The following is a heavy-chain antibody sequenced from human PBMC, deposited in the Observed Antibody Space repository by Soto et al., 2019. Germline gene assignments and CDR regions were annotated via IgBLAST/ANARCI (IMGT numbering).Heavy chain of an antibody. CDR1: GFTFSSYS. CDR2: ISSSSSTK. D-gene: IGHD3-10*01. J-gene: IGHJ4*02. Sequence: HPGGSLRLSCAASGFTFSSYSMNWVRQAPGKGLEWVSYISSSSSTKYYADSVKGRFTISRDNAKNSLYLQMNILRDEDTAVYYCARDPGQITMVRGVSDYWGQGTLVTVSS. CDR3: ARDPGQITMVRGVSDY. V-gene: IGHV3-48*02.